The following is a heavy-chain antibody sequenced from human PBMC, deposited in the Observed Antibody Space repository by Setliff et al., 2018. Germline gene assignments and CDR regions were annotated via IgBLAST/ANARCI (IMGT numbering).Heavy chain of an antibody. Sequence: TGGSLRLSWTASGFTLGDYAMSWVRQAPGKGLEWVGRIKSKTDGGTTDYAAPVKGRFTISRDDSKNTLYLQMNSLKTEDTAVYYCTTRAFDYWGQGTLVTVSS. V-gene: IGHV3-15*01. CDR2: IKSKTDGGTT. J-gene: IGHJ4*02. CDR1: GFTLGDYA. CDR3: TTRAFDY.